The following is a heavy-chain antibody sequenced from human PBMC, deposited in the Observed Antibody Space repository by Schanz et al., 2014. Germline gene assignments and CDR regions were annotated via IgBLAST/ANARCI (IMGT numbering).Heavy chain of an antibody. Sequence: QVQLVESGGGVVQPGGSLRLSCATSGLNFDYYGMNWVRQAPGKGLEWVANIGYDGSEKYYVDSVKGRFTISRDNSKDTLYLQSSGLTHENTAVYYGARGTIPMKGGPMDFWGQGTLVTVSS. D-gene: IGHD1-26*01. CDR1: GLNFDYYG. V-gene: IGHV3-33*01. J-gene: IGHJ4*02. CDR2: IGYDGSEK. CDR3: ARGTIPMKGGPMDF.